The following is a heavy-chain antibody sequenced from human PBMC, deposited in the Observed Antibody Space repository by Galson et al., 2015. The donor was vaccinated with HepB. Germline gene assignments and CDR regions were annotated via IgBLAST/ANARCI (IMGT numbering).Heavy chain of an antibody. V-gene: IGHV4-39*07. Sequence: LSLTCTVSGASITTTSYYWVWIRQSPGEGLEWIGTIYYSGDTYYNPSLRRRVTMSVGTSKNQFSLRLRSVTTADTAVYYCATVRGVVGYQLRSYFDPWGQGTQVTVSS. CDR3: ATVRGVVGYQLRSYFDP. D-gene: IGHD2-2*01. J-gene: IGHJ5*02. CDR2: IYYSGDT. CDR1: GASITTTSYY.